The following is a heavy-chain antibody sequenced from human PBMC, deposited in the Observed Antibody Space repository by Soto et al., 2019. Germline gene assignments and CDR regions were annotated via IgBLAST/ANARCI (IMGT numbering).Heavy chain of an antibody. J-gene: IGHJ3*02. CDR2: IYYSGTT. CDR1: GDSISSSSYY. D-gene: IGHD2-15*01. Sequence: QLHLQESGPGLVKPSETLSLTCSVSGDSISSSSYYWSWIRQPPGKGLEWIGTIYYSGTTYYNPSLKSRLTISIDTSTNQFSLRLSSVTAADTAVYYCAREIDKTIDAAFDIWGQGTMVTVSS. CDR3: AREIDKTIDAAFDI. V-gene: IGHV4-39*02.